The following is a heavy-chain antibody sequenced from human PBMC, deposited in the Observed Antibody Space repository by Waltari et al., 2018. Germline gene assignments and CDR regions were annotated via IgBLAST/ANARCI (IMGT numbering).Heavy chain of an antibody. CDR1: GRPISSYY. CDR2: IYYSGST. D-gene: IGHD3-10*01. J-gene: IGHJ4*02. V-gene: IGHV4-59*01. CDR3: ARGTGSYYNFGFDY. Sequence: QVQLQESGPGLVKPSETLSLTCTVAGRPISSYYWSWIRQPPGKGLEWIGYIYYSGSTNYNPSLKSRVTISVDTSKNQFSLKLSSVTAADTAVYYCARGTGSYYNFGFDYWGQGTLVTVSS.